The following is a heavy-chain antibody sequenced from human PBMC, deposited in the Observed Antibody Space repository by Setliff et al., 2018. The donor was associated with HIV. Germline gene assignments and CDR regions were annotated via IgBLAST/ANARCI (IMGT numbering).Heavy chain of an antibody. CDR3: ARVETTVRGATYAMDV. CDR1: GDTFNNCA. Sequence: SVKVSCKASGDTFNNCAVTWVRQAPGQGLEWMGGSIPLFGTTNYAQKFQGRVTLTTDELMKTAYMELSSLRSEDTAVYYCARVETTVRGATYAMDVWGQGTTVTVSS. CDR2: SIPLFGTT. J-gene: IGHJ6*02. V-gene: IGHV1-69*05. D-gene: IGHD3-10*01.